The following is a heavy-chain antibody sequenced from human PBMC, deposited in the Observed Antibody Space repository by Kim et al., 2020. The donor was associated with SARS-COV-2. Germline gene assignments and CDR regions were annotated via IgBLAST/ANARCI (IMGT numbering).Heavy chain of an antibody. CDR3: ATTSPFTIPNWFDP. CDR1: EYTLTELS. V-gene: IGHV1-24*01. CDR2: FDPEDGET. D-gene: IGHD3-10*01. J-gene: IGHJ5*02. Sequence: ASVKVSCKVSEYTLTELSLHWVRQAPGKGLEWMGGFDPEDGETIYAQKFQGRVTMTEDTSTDTAYMELSSLRSEDTAVYYCATTSPFTIPNWFDPWGQGTLVTVSS.